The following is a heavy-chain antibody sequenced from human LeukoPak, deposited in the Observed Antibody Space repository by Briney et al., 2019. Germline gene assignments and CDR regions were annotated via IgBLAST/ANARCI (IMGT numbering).Heavy chain of an antibody. CDR2: IYYSGSI. D-gene: IGHD4-17*01. V-gene: IGHV4-28*05. Sequence: SETLSLTCAVSGYSISSSNWWGWIRQPPGKGLDGIGYIYYSGSIYYKPSLKNRVAIAVDTAKNQFSLKLSSVTAVDTAVYYCARNHGYGDYVPGAFDIWGQGTMVTVSS. CDR1: GYSISSSNW. CDR3: ARNHGYGDYVPGAFDI. J-gene: IGHJ3*02.